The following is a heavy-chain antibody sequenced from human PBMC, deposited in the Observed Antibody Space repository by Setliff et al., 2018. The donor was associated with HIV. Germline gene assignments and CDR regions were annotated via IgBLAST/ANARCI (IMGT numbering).Heavy chain of an antibody. Sequence: GGSLRLSCVASGFTLSTFAMHWVRQAPGKGLEWVSVISYDGSRISYADSVKGRFTNARDDSKNTVFLQLSSLRAEDTAVYYCAKDHSNPVFYYYYYMDVWGKGTTVTVSS. CDR1: GFTLSTFA. CDR2: ISYDGSRI. J-gene: IGHJ6*03. D-gene: IGHD4-4*01. V-gene: IGHV3-30*15. CDR3: AKDHSNPVFYYYYYMDV.